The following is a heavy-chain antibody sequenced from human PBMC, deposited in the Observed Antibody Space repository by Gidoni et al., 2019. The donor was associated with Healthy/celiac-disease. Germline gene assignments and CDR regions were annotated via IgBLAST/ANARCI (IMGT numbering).Heavy chain of an antibody. CDR3: ARDLRDIVVVPAAHGFDY. Sequence: QVQLVESGGGVVQPGRSLRLSCAASGFTFSSYAMHGVRQAPGKGLEWVAVISYDGSNKYYADSVKGRFTISRDNSKNTLYLQMNSLRAEDTAVYYCARDLRDIVVVPAAHGFDYWGQGTLVTVSS. J-gene: IGHJ4*02. CDR2: ISYDGSNK. V-gene: IGHV3-30-3*01. CDR1: GFTFSSYA. D-gene: IGHD2-2*01.